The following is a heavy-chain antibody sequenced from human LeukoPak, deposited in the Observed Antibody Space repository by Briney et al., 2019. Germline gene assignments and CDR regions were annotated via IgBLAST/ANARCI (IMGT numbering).Heavy chain of an antibody. CDR2: IKQDGSEK. Sequence: GGSLRLSCAASGFTFSSYWMSWVRQAPGKGLEWVANIKQDGSEKYYVGSVKGRFTISRDNAKNSLYLQMNSLRAEDTAVYYCAKGEDYYDSSAFDPWGQGALVTVSS. CDR1: GFTFSSYW. J-gene: IGHJ5*02. V-gene: IGHV3-7*03. D-gene: IGHD3-22*01. CDR3: AKGEDYYDSSAFDP.